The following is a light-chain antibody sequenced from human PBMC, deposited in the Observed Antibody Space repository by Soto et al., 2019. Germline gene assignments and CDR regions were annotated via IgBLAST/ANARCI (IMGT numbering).Light chain of an antibody. J-gene: IGKJ1*01. CDR1: QSVTSY. V-gene: IGKV3D-15*01. CDR3: QQYADWPTT. Sequence: EIVLTQSPGTLSLSPVERATLSCMASQSVTSYLGWYQQKPGQAPRLLIYGVSSRATGIPDRVSASGSGTAFTLTITSLQSDDFGVYYCQQYADWPTTFGQGTKVDIK. CDR2: GVS.